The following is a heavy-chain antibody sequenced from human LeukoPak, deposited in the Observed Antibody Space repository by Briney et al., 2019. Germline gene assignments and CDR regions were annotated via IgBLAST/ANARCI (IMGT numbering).Heavy chain of an antibody. Sequence: GGSLRLSCAASGFTFSSYGMHWVRQAPGKGLEWVAFIRYDGSNEYYADSVKGRFTISRDNSKNTLYLQMNSLRAEDTAVYYCAKDVDSSGWYYFDYWGQGTLVTVSS. V-gene: IGHV3-30*02. CDR3: AKDVDSSGWYYFDY. CDR2: IRYDGSNE. CDR1: GFTFSSYG. J-gene: IGHJ4*02. D-gene: IGHD6-19*01.